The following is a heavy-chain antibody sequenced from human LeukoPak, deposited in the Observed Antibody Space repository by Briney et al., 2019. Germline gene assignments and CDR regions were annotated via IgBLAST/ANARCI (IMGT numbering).Heavy chain of an antibody. CDR3: ARMGPPLRGVRYYYYMDV. V-gene: IGHV4-59*01. CDR2: IYYSGST. CDR1: DGSISSYY. Sequence: KPSETLSLTCNVSDGSISSYYWSWIRQPPGKGLKWIGYIYYSGSTNYNPSPKSRVTISVDTSKNQFSLKLISVTAADTAVYYCARMGPPLRGVRYYYYMDVWGKGTTVTVSS. J-gene: IGHJ6*03. D-gene: IGHD3-10*01.